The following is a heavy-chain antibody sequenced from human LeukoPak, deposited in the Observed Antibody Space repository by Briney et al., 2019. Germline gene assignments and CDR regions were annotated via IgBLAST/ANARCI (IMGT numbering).Heavy chain of an antibody. CDR3: ARGGIQLWLSYFDY. D-gene: IGHD5-18*01. V-gene: IGHV4-34*01. J-gene: IGHJ4*02. CDR2: INHCGST. CDR1: GGSFSGYY. Sequence: PSETLSLTCAVYGGSFSGYYWSWIRQPPGKGLEWIGEINHCGSTNYNPSLKSRVTISVDTSKNQFSLKLSSVTAADTAVYYCARGGIQLWLSYFDYWGQGTLVTVSS.